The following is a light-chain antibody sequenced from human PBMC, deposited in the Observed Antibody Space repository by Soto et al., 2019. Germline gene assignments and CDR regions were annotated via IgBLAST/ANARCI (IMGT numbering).Light chain of an antibody. CDR3: HQYNNWPPWT. Sequence: EIVMTQSPATLSVSPGERATLSCRASQSVSSNLAWYQQKPGQAPRLLIYGASTRATGIPARFSGSGSGTEFTLTIRRLQSEDFAVYYCHQYNNWPPWTFGQGTKVEIK. V-gene: IGKV3-15*01. CDR1: QSVSSN. CDR2: GAS. J-gene: IGKJ1*01.